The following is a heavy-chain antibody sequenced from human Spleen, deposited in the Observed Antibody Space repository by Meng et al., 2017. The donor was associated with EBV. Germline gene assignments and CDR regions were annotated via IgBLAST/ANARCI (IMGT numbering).Heavy chain of an antibody. V-gene: IGHV1-18*01. CDR2: ISAYSGKT. CDR3: ARDPNSYGFSPGGASDY. Sequence: QGQMVQSGAGVKKPGASVTVPCKASGYMFTTYGISWVRQAPGEGPEWMGWISAYSGKTNYAQKVQGRVTMTTDTSTSTAYMELRNLRSDDTAVYYCARDPNSYGFSPGGASDYWGQGTLVTVSS. J-gene: IGHJ4*02. D-gene: IGHD2-21*01. CDR1: GYMFTTYG.